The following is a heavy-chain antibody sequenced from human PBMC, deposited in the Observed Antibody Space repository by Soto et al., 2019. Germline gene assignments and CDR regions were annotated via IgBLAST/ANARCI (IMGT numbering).Heavy chain of an antibody. CDR1: GGSISSGGYY. CDR3: ARDHITMVRGVIIVSLFDY. D-gene: IGHD3-10*01. CDR2: IYYSGST. V-gene: IGHV4-31*03. Sequence: PSETMSLTCTVSGGSISSGGYYWSWIRQHPVKGLEWIGYIYYSGSTYYNLSLKSRVTISVDTSKNQFSLKLSSVTAADTAVYYCARDHITMVRGVIIVSLFDYWGQGTLVTVSS. J-gene: IGHJ4*02.